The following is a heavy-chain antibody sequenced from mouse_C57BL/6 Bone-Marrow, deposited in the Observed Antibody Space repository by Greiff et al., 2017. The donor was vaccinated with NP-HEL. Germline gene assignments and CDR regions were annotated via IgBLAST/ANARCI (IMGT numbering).Heavy chain of an antibody. CDR3: ARSRGYGSGYRFAY. CDR2: IHPNSGST. J-gene: IGHJ3*01. CDR1: GYTFTSYW. V-gene: IGHV1-64*01. Sequence: QVQLQQPGAELVKPGASVKLSCKASGYTFTSYWMHWVKQRPGQGLEWIGMIHPNSGSTNYNEKFKSKATLTVDKSSSTAYMQLSSLTSEDSAVYYCARSRGYGSGYRFAYWGQGTLVTVSA. D-gene: IGHD1-1*01.